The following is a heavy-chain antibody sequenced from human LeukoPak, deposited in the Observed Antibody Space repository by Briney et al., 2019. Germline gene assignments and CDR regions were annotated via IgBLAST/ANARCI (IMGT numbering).Heavy chain of an antibody. J-gene: IGHJ6*02. V-gene: IGHV3-30-3*01. CDR2: ISYDGSNK. D-gene: IGHD2-2*02. CDR1: RFTFSSYA. CDR3: ARDGSEDIVVVPAAIKYGMDV. Sequence: PGGSLRLSCAASRFTFSSYAMHWVRQAPGKGLDWVAVISYDGSNKYYADSVKGRFTISRDNSKNTLYLQMNSLRAEDTAVYYCARDGSEDIVVVPAAIKYGMDVWGQGTTVTVSS.